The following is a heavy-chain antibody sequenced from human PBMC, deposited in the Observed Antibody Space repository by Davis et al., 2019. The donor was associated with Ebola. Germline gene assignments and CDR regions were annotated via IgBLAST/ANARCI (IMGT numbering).Heavy chain of an antibody. Sequence: GESLKISCAASGFTFSSYAMHWVRQAPGKGLEWVAVISYDGSNKYYADSVKGRFTISRDNSKNTLYLQMNSLRAEDTAVYYCAKVQRGIWGQGTMVTVSS. V-gene: IGHV3-30-3*01. CDR1: GFTFSSYA. CDR3: AKVQRGI. J-gene: IGHJ3*02. CDR2: ISYDGSNK. D-gene: IGHD2-2*01.